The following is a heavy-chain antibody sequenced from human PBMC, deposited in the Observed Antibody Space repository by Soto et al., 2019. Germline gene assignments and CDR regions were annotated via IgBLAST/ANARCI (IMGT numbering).Heavy chain of an antibody. Sequence: EVQLVESGGGLVKPGGSLRLSCAASGFTFSSYSMNWVRQAPGKGLEWVSSISSSSSYIYYADSVKGRFTISRDNAKNSPYLQMNSLRAEDTAVYYCARDCSSTSCIDAFDIWGQGTMVTVSS. CDR3: ARDCSSTSCIDAFDI. V-gene: IGHV3-21*01. J-gene: IGHJ3*02. CDR1: GFTFSSYS. CDR2: ISSSSSYI. D-gene: IGHD2-2*01.